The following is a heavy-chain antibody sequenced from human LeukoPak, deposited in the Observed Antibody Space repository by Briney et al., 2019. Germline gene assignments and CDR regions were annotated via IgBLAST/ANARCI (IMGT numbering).Heavy chain of an antibody. Sequence: GGSLRLSCPASGFTFSSYSMNWLRQAPGKGLEWVSSISSSSSYIYYADSVKGRFTISRDNAKNSLYLQMNSLRAEDTAVYYCARAASYDFWSGYDAFDIWGQGTMVTVSS. CDR2: ISSSSSYI. V-gene: IGHV3-21*01. J-gene: IGHJ3*02. CDR3: ARAASYDFWSGYDAFDI. CDR1: GFTFSSYS. D-gene: IGHD3-3*01.